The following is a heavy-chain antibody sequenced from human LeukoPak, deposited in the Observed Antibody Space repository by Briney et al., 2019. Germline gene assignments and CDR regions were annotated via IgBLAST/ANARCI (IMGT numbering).Heavy chain of an antibody. CDR1: GGTFSSYA. D-gene: IGHD3-22*01. J-gene: IGHJ4*02. Sequence: SVKVSCKPSGGTFSSYAISWVRQAPGQGLEWMGGIIPIFGTANYAQKFQGRVTITTDESTSTAYMELSSLRSEDTAVYYCARDGKYYYDSSGYLPGYYFDCWGQGTLVTVSS. CDR2: IIPIFGTA. CDR3: ARDGKYYYDSSGYLPGYYFDC. V-gene: IGHV1-69*05.